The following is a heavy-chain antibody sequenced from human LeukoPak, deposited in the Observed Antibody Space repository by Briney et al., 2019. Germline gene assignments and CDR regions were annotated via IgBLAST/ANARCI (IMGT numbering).Heavy chain of an antibody. Sequence: SETLSLTRAVYGGSFSGYYWSWIRQPPGKGREWIGELKHLGSSKYNTSLKSRVTISVETSKNQFSLKLSSVTAADRAVYYCARVKGTAWPFIFGMDVWGQGTTVSVSS. CDR3: ARVKGTAWPFIFGMDV. D-gene: IGHD3-3*01. CDR1: GGSFSGYY. J-gene: IGHJ6*02. CDR2: LKHLGSS. V-gene: IGHV4-34*01.